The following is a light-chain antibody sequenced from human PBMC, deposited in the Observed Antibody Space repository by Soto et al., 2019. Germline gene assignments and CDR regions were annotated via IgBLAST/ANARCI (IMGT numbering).Light chain of an antibody. CDR1: SSDVGAYNY. J-gene: IGLJ1*01. CDR3: SSYTSSSTYV. Sequence: QSALTQPASVSGSPGQSIAISCTGTSSDVGAYNYVSWYQQHPGNAPKLMIYDVSNRPSGVSNRFSGSKSDNTASLTISGLQAEDEADYYCSSYTSSSTYVFGSGTKLTVL. V-gene: IGLV2-14*01. CDR2: DVS.